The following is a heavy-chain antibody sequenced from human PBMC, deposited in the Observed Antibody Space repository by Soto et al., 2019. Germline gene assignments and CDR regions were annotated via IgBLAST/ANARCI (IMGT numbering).Heavy chain of an antibody. Sequence: EVQLLESGGGLVQPGGSLRLSCAASGFTFSSSAMSWVRQAPGKGLEWVSAISGSGGSTYYADSVKGRFTISRDNSKNTLYLQMNSLRAEDTAVYYCATSSGYSYAPFDYWGQGTLVTVSS. V-gene: IGHV3-23*01. CDR2: ISGSGGST. J-gene: IGHJ4*02. CDR1: GFTFSSSA. CDR3: ATSSGYSYAPFDY. D-gene: IGHD5-18*01.